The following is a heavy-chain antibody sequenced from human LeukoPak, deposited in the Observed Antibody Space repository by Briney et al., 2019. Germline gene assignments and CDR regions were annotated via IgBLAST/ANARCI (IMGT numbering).Heavy chain of an antibody. D-gene: IGHD5-18*01. CDR1: GGSISSYY. V-gene: IGHV4-59*08. Sequence: SETLSLTCTVSGGSISSYYWSWIRQPPGKGLEWIGYIYYSGSTNYNPSLKSRVTISVDTSKNQFSLKLSSVTAADTAVYYCARLRGYSYGLYDYGMYVWGQGTTVTVSS. CDR2: IYYSGST. J-gene: IGHJ6*02. CDR3: ARLRGYSYGLYDYGMYV.